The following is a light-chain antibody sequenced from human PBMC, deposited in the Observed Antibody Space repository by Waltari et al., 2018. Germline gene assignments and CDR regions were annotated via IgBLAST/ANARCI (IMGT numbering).Light chain of an antibody. CDR1: QSISKW. CDR2: EAS. V-gene: IGKV1-5*03. Sequence: DIRMTQSPSTLSASAGDRVIISCPASQSISKWLAWYQQKPGKAPNLLIYEASTLQSGVPSRFSGTGSGTDFTLTISSLQPDDFATYYCQQYNSYSLLTFGGGTKVEIK. CDR3: QQYNSYSLLT. J-gene: IGKJ4*01.